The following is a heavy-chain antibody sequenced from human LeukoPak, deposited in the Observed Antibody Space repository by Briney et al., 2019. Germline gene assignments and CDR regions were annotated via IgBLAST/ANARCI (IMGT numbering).Heavy chain of an antibody. J-gene: IGHJ6*03. CDR1: GGTFSSYA. V-gene: IGHV1-69*05. D-gene: IGHD1-26*01. CDR2: IIPIFGTA. CDR3: ARGEVGASPTQYYMDV. Sequence: SVKVSCKASGGTFSSYAISWVRQAPGQGLEWMGGIIPIFGTANYAQKFQGRVTITTDESTSTAYMELSSLRSEDTAVYYCARGEVGASPTQYYMDVWGKGTTVTVSS.